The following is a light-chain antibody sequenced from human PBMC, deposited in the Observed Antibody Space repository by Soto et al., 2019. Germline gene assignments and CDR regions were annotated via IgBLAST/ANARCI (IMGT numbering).Light chain of an antibody. V-gene: IGKV1-39*01. CDR1: QSISTY. CDR3: QQSYSTPFT. CDR2: AAS. J-gene: IGKJ3*01. Sequence: DIQMTQSPSSLSASVGDRVTITCRASQSISTYLNWYQQKPGKAPKLLIYAASTLQRGVPSRFSGSGSGTDFTLTISSLQPEDFATYYYQQSYSTPFTFGPGTKVDIK.